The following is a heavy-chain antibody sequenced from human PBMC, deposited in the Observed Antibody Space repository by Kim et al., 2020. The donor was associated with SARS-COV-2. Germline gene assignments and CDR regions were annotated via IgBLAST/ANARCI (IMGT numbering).Heavy chain of an antibody. V-gene: IGHV1-24*01. J-gene: IGHJ6*02. Sequence: ASVKVSCKVSGYTLTELSMHWVRQAPGKGLEWMGGFDPEDGETIYAQKFQGRVTMTEDTSTDTAYMVLSSLRSEDTAVYYCATAFSVRGVIPFTYYYYYGMAVWGQGATVTVSS. D-gene: IGHD3-10*01. CDR3: ATAFSVRGVIPFTYYYYYGMAV. CDR1: GYTLTELS. CDR2: FDPEDGET.